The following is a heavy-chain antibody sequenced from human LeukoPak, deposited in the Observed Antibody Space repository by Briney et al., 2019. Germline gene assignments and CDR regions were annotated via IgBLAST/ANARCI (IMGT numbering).Heavy chain of an antibody. Sequence: GGSLRLSCAASGFTFSSYSMNWVRQAPGKGLEWVSSISSSSSYIYYADSVKGRFTISRDNAKNSLYLQMNSLRAEDTAVYYCARDTAMVRGGDYWGQGTLVTVSS. CDR2: ISSSSSYI. D-gene: IGHD5-18*01. V-gene: IGHV3-21*01. CDR1: GFTFSSYS. J-gene: IGHJ4*02. CDR3: ARDTAMVRGGDY.